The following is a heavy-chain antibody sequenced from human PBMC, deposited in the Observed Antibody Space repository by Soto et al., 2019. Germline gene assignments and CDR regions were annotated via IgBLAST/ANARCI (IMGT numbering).Heavy chain of an antibody. D-gene: IGHD2-2*01. CDR3: TRTMPGYYMDV. J-gene: IGHJ6*03. CDR1: GFTFSGST. Sequence: EAQLVESGGGLVQPGGSLKLSCAASGFTFSGSTMHWVRQTSGKGLEWVGRIRSKADGYATAYAASVKGRFTISRDDSKNTAYLQMNSLKPEDTALYYCTRTMPGYYMDVWGKGTTVTVSS. CDR2: IRSKADGYAT. V-gene: IGHV3-73*01.